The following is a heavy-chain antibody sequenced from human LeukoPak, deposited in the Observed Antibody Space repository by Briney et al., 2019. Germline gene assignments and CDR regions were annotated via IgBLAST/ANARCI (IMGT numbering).Heavy chain of an antibody. V-gene: IGHV3-23*01. J-gene: IGHJ4*02. CDR2: SGSGGST. CDR3: ARHRNGYTHPLES. CDR1: GXTFSSYA. D-gene: IGHD5-24*01. Sequence: GGSLRLSCAASGXTFSSYAMTWVRQAPGKGLEWVSVSGSGGSTYYADSVKGRFTISRDDSKNTLYLQMNSLRAEDTAVYYCARHRNGYTHPLESWGQGALVTVSS.